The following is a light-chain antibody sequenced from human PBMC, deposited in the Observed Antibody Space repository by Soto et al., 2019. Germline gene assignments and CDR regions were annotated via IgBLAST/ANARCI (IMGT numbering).Light chain of an antibody. V-gene: IGLV2-8*01. CDR3: SSYAGSNIPVV. CDR1: SSDVGGYNC. J-gene: IGLJ2*01. CDR2: EVS. Sequence: QSVLTQPPSASGSPGQSVTISWTGTSSDVGGYNCVSWYQQHPGKAPKLMIYEVSKRPSGVPDRFSGSKSGNTASLTVSGLQAEDEADYYCSSYAGSNIPVVFGGGTQLTVL.